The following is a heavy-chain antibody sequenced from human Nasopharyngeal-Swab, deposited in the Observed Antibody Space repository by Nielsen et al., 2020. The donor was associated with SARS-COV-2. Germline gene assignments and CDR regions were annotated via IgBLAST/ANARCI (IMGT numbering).Heavy chain of an antibody. V-gene: IGHV4-61*02. CDR1: GVSITSGGYY. D-gene: IGHD6-13*01. CDR3: ARSDSSGYPDY. J-gene: IGHJ4*02. Sequence: SATLSLTCTVSGVSITSGGYYWTWIRQPAGKGLEWIWRIYPSGNTNYNPSLKSRVTISVDTSKNQFSLKLSSVTAADTAVYYCARSDSSGYPDYWGQGTLVTVSS. CDR2: IYPSGNT.